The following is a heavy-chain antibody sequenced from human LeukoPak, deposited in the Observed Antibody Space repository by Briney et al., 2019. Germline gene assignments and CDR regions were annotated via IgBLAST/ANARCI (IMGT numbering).Heavy chain of an antibody. CDR3: ARDLIRYWWFDP. J-gene: IGHJ5*02. CDR1: GYTFTSYY. V-gene: IGHV1-2*02. D-gene: IGHD3-9*01. CDR2: INPNSGGT. Sequence: ASVKVSCKASGYTFTSYYMHWVRQAPGQGLEWMGWINPNSGGTNYAQKFQGRVTMTRDTSISTAYMELSRLRSDDTAVYYCARDLIRYWWFDPWGQGTLVTVSS.